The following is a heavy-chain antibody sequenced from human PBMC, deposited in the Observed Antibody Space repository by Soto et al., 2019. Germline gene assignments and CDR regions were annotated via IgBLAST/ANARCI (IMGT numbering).Heavy chain of an antibody. CDR1: GFTFSSYA. J-gene: IGHJ4*02. CDR2: ISGSGGST. D-gene: IGHD6-19*01. CDR3: AKAAGYSTGWYYFDY. Sequence: PGGSLRLSCAASGFTFSSYAMSWVRQAPGKGLEWVSAISGSGGSTYYADYVKGRFTISRDNSKNTLYLQMNSLKAEDMSVYYCAKAAGYSTGWYYFDYWGQGTLVTVSS. V-gene: IGHV3-23*01.